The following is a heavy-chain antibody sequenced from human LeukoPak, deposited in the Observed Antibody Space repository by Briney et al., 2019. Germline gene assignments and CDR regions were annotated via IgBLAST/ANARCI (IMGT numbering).Heavy chain of an antibody. CDR3: ARRAGAYSHPYDY. CDR1: GFTFSSYA. V-gene: IGHV3-53*01. D-gene: IGHD4/OR15-4a*01. CDR2: IYSDNT. Sequence: PGGSLRLSCAASGFTFSSYAMHWVRQAPGKGLEWVSFIYSDNTHYSDSVKGRFTISRDNSKNTLYLQMNSLRAEDTAVYYCARRAGAYSHPYDYWGQGTLVTVS. J-gene: IGHJ4*02.